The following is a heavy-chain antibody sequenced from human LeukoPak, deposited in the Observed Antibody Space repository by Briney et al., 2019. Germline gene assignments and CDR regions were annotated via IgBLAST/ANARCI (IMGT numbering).Heavy chain of an antibody. V-gene: IGHV4-59*12. CDR3: ARRVRGVNDAFDI. CDR2: IYYSGST. D-gene: IGHD3-10*01. Sequence: KPSETLSLTCTVSGGSISSYYWSWIRQPPGKGLEWIGYIYYSGSTNYNPSLKSRVTISVDTSKNQFSLKLSSVTAADTAVYYCARRVRGVNDAFDIWGQGTMVTVSS. J-gene: IGHJ3*02. CDR1: GGSISSYY.